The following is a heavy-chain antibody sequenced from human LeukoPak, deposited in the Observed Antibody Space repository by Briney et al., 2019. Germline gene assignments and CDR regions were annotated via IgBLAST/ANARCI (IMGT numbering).Heavy chain of an antibody. CDR2: IGDSGATT. D-gene: IGHD3-10*01. CDR1: GFPLSAYA. Sequence: GGSLGLSCAASGFPLSAYAMTWVRQAPGKGLEWVPDIGDSGATTYYADSVKGRFTISRDNSKYTLYLQMSSLRAEDTAVYFCASFHYYGSGAYYLSYWGQGTLVTVSS. V-gene: IGHV3-23*01. J-gene: IGHJ4*02. CDR3: ASFHYYGSGAYYLSY.